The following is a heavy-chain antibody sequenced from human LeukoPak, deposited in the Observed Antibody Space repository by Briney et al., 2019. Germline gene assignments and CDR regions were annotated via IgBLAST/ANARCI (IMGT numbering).Heavy chain of an antibody. CDR1: GYTFTSFY. Sequence: ASVKVSCKASGYTFTSFYMHWVRQAPGQGLEWMGIINPSGGSTTYAQKFQGRVTMTRDTSTSTVYMELSSLRSEDKAVYYCVRRGSSSLYYFDYWGQGTLVTVSS. CDR2: INPSGGST. V-gene: IGHV1-46*01. J-gene: IGHJ4*02. D-gene: IGHD6-13*01. CDR3: VRRGSSSLYYFDY.